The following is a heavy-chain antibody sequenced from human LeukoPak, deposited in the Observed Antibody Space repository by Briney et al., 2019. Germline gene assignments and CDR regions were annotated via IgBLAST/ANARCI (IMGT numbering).Heavy chain of an antibody. V-gene: IGHV3-11*04. Sequence: GGSLRLSCAASGFTFSDYYMSWIRQAPGKGLEWLSYIGSSNTIYSADSVKGQFTISRDNAKNSLYLQMNSLRAEDTAVYYCARGSFLITFGGLIVWGQGTLVTVSS. D-gene: IGHD3-16*02. CDR3: ARGSFLITFGGLIV. J-gene: IGHJ4*02. CDR2: IGSSNTI. CDR1: GFTFSDYY.